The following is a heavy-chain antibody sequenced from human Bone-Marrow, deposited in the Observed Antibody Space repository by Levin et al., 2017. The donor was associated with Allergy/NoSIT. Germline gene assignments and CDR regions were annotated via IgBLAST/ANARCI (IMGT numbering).Heavy chain of an antibody. CDR3: ARLDGYYFDY. J-gene: IGHJ4*02. D-gene: IGHD3-9*01. Sequence: PSQTLSLTCTVSGGSISSAGYHWTWIRQSPGKGLEWIGYISYRGTTYYNPSLKSRLTMSLDTSEQRFSLNLNSVTAADTAIYYCARLDGYYFDYWGRGTLVTVSS. CDR2: ISYRGTT. CDR1: GGSISSAGYH. V-gene: IGHV4-31*03.